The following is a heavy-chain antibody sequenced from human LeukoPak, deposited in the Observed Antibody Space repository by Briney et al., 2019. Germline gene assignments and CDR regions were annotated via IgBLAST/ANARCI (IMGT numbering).Heavy chain of an antibody. J-gene: IGHJ6*03. V-gene: IGHV1-18*01. Sequence: ASVKVSCKASGYTFTSYGISWVRQAPGQGLEWMGWISAYNGNTNYAQKLQGRVTMTTDTSTSTAYMELRSLRSDDTAVYYCARGRYYDILTGYYNVAPYYYYMDVWDKGITVTVSS. CDR2: ISAYNGNT. CDR3: ARGRYYDILTGYYNVAPYYYYMDV. CDR1: GYTFTSYG. D-gene: IGHD3-9*01.